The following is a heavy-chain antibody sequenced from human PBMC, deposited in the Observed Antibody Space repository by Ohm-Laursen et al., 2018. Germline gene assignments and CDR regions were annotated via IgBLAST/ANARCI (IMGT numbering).Heavy chain of an antibody. CDR2: IYYSEST. CDR1: GGSISSYY. J-gene: IGHJ5*02. CDR3: ARAVIGHIAWFDP. V-gene: IGHV4-59*01. Sequence: SETLSLTCTVSGGSISSYYWSWIRQPPGKGLEWIGCIYYSESTNYNPSLKSRVTISVDTSKNQFSLKLSSVTAADTAVYYCARAVIGHIAWFDPWGQGTLVTVSS. D-gene: IGHD2-21*01.